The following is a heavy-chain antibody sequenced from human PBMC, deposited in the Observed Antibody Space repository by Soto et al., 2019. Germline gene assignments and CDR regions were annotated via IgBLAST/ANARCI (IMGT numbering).Heavy chain of an antibody. CDR2: IYPTNSDT. D-gene: IGHD1-7*01. J-gene: IGHJ6*02. CDR1: GYSFASYW. CDR3: ARLPYNWNYPDYYYYNMDV. V-gene: IGHV5-51*01. Sequence: PGESLKISCKGSGYSFASYWIGWVRQMPGKGLEWMGIIYPTNSDTRYSPSFQGQVTISADKSINTAYLQWSSLKASDTAMYYCARLPYNWNYPDYYYYNMDVWGQGTSVT.